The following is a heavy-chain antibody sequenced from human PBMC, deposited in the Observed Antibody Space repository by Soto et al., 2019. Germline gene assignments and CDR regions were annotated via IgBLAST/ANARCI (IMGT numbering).Heavy chain of an antibody. CDR3: ARGANYDILTFAPDY. Sequence: EVQLVESGGGLVQPGGSLRLSCAASGFTFSSYWMHWVRQAPGKGLVWVSRINSDGSSTSYADSVKGRFTISRDNAKNALYLQMNSLRAEDTAVYYCARGANYDILTFAPDYWCQGTLVTASS. D-gene: IGHD3-9*01. CDR1: GFTFSSYW. CDR2: INSDGSST. J-gene: IGHJ4*02. V-gene: IGHV3-74*01.